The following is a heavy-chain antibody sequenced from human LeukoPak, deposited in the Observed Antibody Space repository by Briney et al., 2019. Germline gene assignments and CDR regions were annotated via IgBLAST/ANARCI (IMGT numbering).Heavy chain of an antibody. CDR2: ISWNSGSI. V-gene: IGHV3-9*01. CDR3: AKDTGWELRWGYFDY. D-gene: IGHD1-26*01. CDR1: GFTFDDYA. Sequence: GGSLRLSCAASGFTFDDYAMHWVRQAPGKGLEWVSGISWNSGSIGYADSVKGRFTISRGNAKNSLYLQMNSLRAEDTALYYCAKDTGWELRWGYFDYWGQGTLVTVSS. J-gene: IGHJ4*02.